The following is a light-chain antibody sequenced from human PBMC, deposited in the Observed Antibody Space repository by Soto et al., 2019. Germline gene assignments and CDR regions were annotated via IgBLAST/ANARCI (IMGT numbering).Light chain of an antibody. CDR1: QSVGDY. CDR2: DAS. J-gene: IGKJ1*01. V-gene: IGKV3-11*01. Sequence: TVLTQSPATLSLSPGERASLSCRASQSVGDYLAWYQQKPGQAPRLLIYDASNRAAGVPYRFRGXGSGTDFTLNISSVEPEDFGVYYCQQRSDWLWTFGQGTKVDIK. CDR3: QQRSDWLWT.